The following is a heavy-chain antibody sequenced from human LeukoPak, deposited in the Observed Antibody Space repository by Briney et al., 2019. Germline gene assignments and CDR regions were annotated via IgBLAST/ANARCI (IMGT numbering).Heavy chain of an antibody. CDR2: INAGNGNT. Sequence: ASVKVSCKASGYTFTSYAMHWVRQAPGQRLEWMGWINAGNGNTKYSQKFQGRVTITRDTSASTAYVELSSLRSEDTAVYYCARARRMATIREDFDYWGQGTLVTVSS. CDR3: ARARRMATIREDFDY. J-gene: IGHJ4*02. D-gene: IGHD5-24*01. V-gene: IGHV1-3*01. CDR1: GYTFTSYA.